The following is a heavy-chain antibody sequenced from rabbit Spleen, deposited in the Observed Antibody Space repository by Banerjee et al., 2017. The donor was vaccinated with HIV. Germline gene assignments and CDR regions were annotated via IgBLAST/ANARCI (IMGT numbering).Heavy chain of an antibody. CDR3: ARDGGDGDWDL. V-gene: IGHV1S45*01. CDR2: IVTGSSGKL. J-gene: IGHJ4*01. Sequence: QEQLVESGGGLVRPEGSLKLSCTASGFSFSNKAVMCWVRQAPGKGLEWIACIVTGSSGKLWYANWARGRFTISKTSSTTVTLQMTSLTVADTATYFCARDGGDGDWDLWGPGTLVTVS. D-gene: IGHD2-1*01. CDR1: GFSFSNKAV.